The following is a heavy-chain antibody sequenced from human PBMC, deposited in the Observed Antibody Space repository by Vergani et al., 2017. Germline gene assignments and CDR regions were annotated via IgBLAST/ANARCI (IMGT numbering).Heavy chain of an antibody. CDR3: ARVSVEYNWFDP. Sequence: QVQLQQWGAGLLKPSETLSLTCAVYGGSFSGYYWSWIRQPPGKGLEWIGYIYYSGSTYYNPSLKSRVTISVDTSKNQFSLKLSSVTAADTAVYYCARVSVEYNWFDPWGQGTLVTVSS. CDR1: GGSFSGYY. V-gene: IGHV4-34*01. J-gene: IGHJ5*02. D-gene: IGHD3-3*01. CDR2: IYYSGST.